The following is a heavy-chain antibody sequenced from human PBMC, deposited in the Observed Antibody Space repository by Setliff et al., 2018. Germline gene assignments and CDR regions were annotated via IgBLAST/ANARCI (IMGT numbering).Heavy chain of an antibody. CDR1: GYTFTSYD. D-gene: IGHD2-2*01. J-gene: IGHJ3*02. V-gene: IGHV1-8*02. CDR2: MNPNGGNT. Sequence: ASVKVSCKASGYTFTSYDINWVRQATGQGLEWMGWMNPNGGNTGYAQKFQGRVTMTRNTSISTAYMELSSLRSEDTAVYYCARGAVPGGVSAFDIWGQGTMVTVSS. CDR3: ARGAVPGGVSAFDI.